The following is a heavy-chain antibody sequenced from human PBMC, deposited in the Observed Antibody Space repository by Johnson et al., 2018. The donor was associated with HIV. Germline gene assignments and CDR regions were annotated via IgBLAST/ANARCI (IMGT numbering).Heavy chain of an antibody. J-gene: IGHJ3*02. V-gene: IGHV3-30*04. Sequence: QVQLVESGGGLVQPGGSLRLSCAASGFTFSSYAMHWVRQAPGKGLEWVAVISYDGSNKYYADSVKGRFTISRDNSKNTLYLQMNSLRVEDTAVFYCAKIVATSDDVFDIWGQGTKVTVSS. CDR2: ISYDGSNK. CDR1: GFTFSSYA. CDR3: AKIVATSDDVFDI. D-gene: IGHD5-12*01.